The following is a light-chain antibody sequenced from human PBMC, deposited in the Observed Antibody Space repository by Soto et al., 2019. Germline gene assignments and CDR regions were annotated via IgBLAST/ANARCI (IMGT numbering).Light chain of an antibody. J-gene: IGLJ2*01. CDR3: SSSTDTDTLVI. V-gene: IGLV2-14*01. Sequence: QPVLTQFASVSGSPGQSITISCTGTTSDVGRYKFVSWYQQHPGKAPKLLIYEVSNRPSGVSSRFSGSKSGNTASLTISGLQTEDEATYYCSSSTDTDTLVIFGGGTQLTVL. CDR1: TSDVGRYKF. CDR2: EVS.